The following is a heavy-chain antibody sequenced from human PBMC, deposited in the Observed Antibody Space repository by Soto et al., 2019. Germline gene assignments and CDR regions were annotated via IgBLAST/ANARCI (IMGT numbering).Heavy chain of an antibody. Sequence: EVPLLDSGGGLVQPGGSLRLSCAASGFTFSSYAMNWVRQAPGKGLEWVSVISGSGDSTYYADSVKGRFTISRDNSKNTLYLQMNSLRTEATAVYYCARRGPGTYFDYWGQGTLVTVSS. J-gene: IGHJ4*02. CDR2: ISGSGDST. CDR1: GFTFSSYA. CDR3: ARRGPGTYFDY. D-gene: IGHD6-13*01. V-gene: IGHV3-23*01.